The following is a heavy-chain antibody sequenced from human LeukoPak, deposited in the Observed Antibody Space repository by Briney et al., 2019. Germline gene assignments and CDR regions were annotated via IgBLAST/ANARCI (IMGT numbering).Heavy chain of an antibody. V-gene: IGHV3-23*01. D-gene: IGHD7-27*01. J-gene: IGHJ4*02. CDR3: ARDPNWGSGY. CDR1: GFTFSIYV. CDR2: IGTSGGDI. Sequence: GGSLRLSCAASGFTFSIYVMIWVRQAPGKGLEWVSIIGTSGGDIHYADSVKGRFSISRDNSKNTLSLQMNSLRVDDTAVYYCARDPNWGSGYWGQGTLVTVSS.